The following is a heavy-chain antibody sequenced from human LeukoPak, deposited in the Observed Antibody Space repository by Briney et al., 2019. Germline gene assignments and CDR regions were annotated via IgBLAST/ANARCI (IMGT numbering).Heavy chain of an antibody. J-gene: IGHJ4*02. D-gene: IGHD3-10*01. CDR3: ATYYYGSGPEK. CDR2: ISGSGGST. Sequence: GGSLRLSCAASGFTFSSYAMNWVRQAPGKGLEWVSAISGSGGSTYYADSVKGRFSISRDTSKNTVYLQMNSLRDDDTAVYYCATYYYGSGPEKWGQGTLVTVSS. V-gene: IGHV3-23*01. CDR1: GFTFSSYA.